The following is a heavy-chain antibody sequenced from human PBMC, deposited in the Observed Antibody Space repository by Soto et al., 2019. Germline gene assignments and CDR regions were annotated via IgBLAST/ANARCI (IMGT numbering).Heavy chain of an antibody. D-gene: IGHD3-3*01. Sequence: PSETLSLTCTVSGGSVSSGSYYWSWIRQPPGKRLEWIGFIYSSGSTNYNPSLKSRVTMSVDTSKNQFSLKLSSVTAADTAVYYCARLDFRMNWFDPWGQGTLVTVSS. J-gene: IGHJ5*02. CDR2: IYSSGST. V-gene: IGHV4-61*01. CDR3: ARLDFRMNWFDP. CDR1: GGSVSSGSYY.